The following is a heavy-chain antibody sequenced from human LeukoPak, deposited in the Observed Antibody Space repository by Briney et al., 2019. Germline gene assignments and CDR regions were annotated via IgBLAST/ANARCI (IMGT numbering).Heavy chain of an antibody. CDR2: IYYSGST. CDR1: GGSISSSSYY. Sequence: SETLSLTCTVSGGSISSSSYYWGWIRQPPGKGLEWIGSIYYSGSTYYNPSLKSRVTISVDTSKNQFSLKLSSVTAADTAVYYCARAIEDHYYYYMDVWGKGTTVTVSS. J-gene: IGHJ6*03. V-gene: IGHV4-39*07. D-gene: IGHD2/OR15-2a*01. CDR3: ARAIEDHYYYYMDV.